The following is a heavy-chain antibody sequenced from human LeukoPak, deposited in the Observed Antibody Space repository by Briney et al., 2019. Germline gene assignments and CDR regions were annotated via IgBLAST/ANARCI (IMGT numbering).Heavy chain of an antibody. CDR2: IRYDGSHK. V-gene: IGHV3-30*02. CDR1: GITFGSYG. CDR3: AKDRRPNNYYASGSDY. D-gene: IGHD3-10*01. Sequence: HPGGSLRLSCAASGITFGSYGMHWVRQAPGKGLEWVAFIRYDGSHKYYADSVKGRFTISRDNSKNTLYMQMNSLRAEDTAVYYCAKDRRPNNYYASGSDYWGQGTLVAVSS. J-gene: IGHJ4*02.